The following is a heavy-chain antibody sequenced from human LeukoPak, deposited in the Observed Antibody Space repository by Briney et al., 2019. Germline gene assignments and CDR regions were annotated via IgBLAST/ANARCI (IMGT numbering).Heavy chain of an antibody. D-gene: IGHD6-6*01. CDR2: IYTSGST. Sequence: SQTLSLTCTVSGGSISSGSYYWSWIRQPAGKGLEWIGRIYTSGSTNYNPSLKSRVAMSVDTSKNQFSLKLSSVTAADTAVYYCAREYSSSEDAFDIWGQGTMVTVSS. V-gene: IGHV4-61*02. CDR1: GGSISSGSYY. CDR3: AREYSSSEDAFDI. J-gene: IGHJ3*02.